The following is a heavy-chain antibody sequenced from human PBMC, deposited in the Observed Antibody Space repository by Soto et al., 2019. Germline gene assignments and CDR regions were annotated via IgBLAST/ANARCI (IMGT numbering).Heavy chain of an antibody. CDR2: MDPNSGNT. CDR3: GRQSLSNGGNYESCYYMGV. J-gene: IGHJ6*03. D-gene: IGHD1-26*01. V-gene: IGHV1-8*01. Sequence: GASVKVSCEASGYTFTSYDINWVRQATGQGIEWMGWMDPNSGNTGYAQKFQGRVTMTRDTSISTAYMDLSSLRSEDTAVYYCGRQSLSNGGNYESCYYMGVWGKGTTVTGSS. CDR1: GYTFTSYD.